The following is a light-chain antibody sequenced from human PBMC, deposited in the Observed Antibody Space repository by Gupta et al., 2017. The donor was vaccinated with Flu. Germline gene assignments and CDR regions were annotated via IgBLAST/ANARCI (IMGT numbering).Light chain of an antibody. CDR1: QSINSW. CDR2: KAS. Sequence: PSTLSASVGDRVTITCRASQSINSWLAWYQQKPGKAPKFLIYKASRLESGVSSRFSGSGSGTEFTLTISSLQPDDFATYYCQQDKNYPSTFGQGTXLETK. J-gene: IGKJ2*01. CDR3: QQDKNYPST. V-gene: IGKV1-5*03.